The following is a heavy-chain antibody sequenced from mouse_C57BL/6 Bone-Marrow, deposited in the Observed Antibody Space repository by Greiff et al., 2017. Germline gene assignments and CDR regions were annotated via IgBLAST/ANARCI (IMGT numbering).Heavy chain of an antibody. J-gene: IGHJ4*01. V-gene: IGHV2-3*01. CDR2: IWGDRST. CDR1: GFSLTFYG. CDR3: AKPVITTPMDY. Sequence: VKLMESGPGLVAPSQSLSVTCTVSGFSLTFYGVSWVRQPPGKGLEWLGVIWGDRSTNYHSALISRLSISKDNSKSQVFLKLNSLQTEDTATYYCAKPVITTPMDYWGQGTSVTGSA. D-gene: IGHD1-1*01.